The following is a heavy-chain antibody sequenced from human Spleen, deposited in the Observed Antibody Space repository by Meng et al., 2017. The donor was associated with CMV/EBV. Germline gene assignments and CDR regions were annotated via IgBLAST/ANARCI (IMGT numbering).Heavy chain of an antibody. D-gene: IGHD3-22*01. V-gene: IGHV3-30-3*01. CDR1: GFTLSSYA. J-gene: IGHJ4*02. Sequence: SGFTLSSYAMHWVRQAPGKGLEWMAVISYDGSNKYYADSVKGRFTISRDNSKNTLYLQMNSLRAEDTAVYYCARETNYYDSSGYLFYWGQGTLVTVSS. CDR3: ARETNYYDSSGYLFY. CDR2: ISYDGSNK.